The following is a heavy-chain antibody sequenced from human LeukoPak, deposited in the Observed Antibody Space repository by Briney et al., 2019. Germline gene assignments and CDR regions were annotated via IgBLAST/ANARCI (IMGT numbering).Heavy chain of an antibody. CDR2: ISPDGSDT. D-gene: IGHD6-13*01. J-gene: IGHJ4*02. Sequence: GESLKISCKGSGYSFTSYWIGWVRQMPRKGLEWMGIISPDGSDTRYSPSFQGQVTISADKSITTAYLQWSSLKASDTAMYYCARLTSSWSFDYWGQGTLVTVSS. CDR1: GYSFTSYW. CDR3: ARLTSSWSFDY. V-gene: IGHV5-51*01.